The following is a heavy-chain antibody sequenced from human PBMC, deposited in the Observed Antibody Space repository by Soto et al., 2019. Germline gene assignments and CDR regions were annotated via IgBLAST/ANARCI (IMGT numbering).Heavy chain of an antibody. CDR1: GFSFSRYW. J-gene: IGHJ5*02. CDR2: INADGRIT. CDR3: AREVIWFTVDP. V-gene: IGHV3-74*01. D-gene: IGHD2-21*01. Sequence: EVQVVESGGGLVQPGGSLRLSCAASGFSFSRYWMHWVRQAPGKGPVWVSRINADGRITNYADSVKGRFTISRDNAKNTLDLQMNSLRPEDTAVYHGAREVIWFTVDPWGQGTLVTVSS.